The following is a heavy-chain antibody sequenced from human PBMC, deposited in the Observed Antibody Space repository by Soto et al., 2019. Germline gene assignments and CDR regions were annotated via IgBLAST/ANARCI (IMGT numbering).Heavy chain of an antibody. CDR3: ARDGYSSGGNWFDP. CDR1: GGSISSGGYY. V-gene: IGHV4-31*03. CDR2: IYYSGST. J-gene: IGHJ5*02. D-gene: IGHD6-25*01. Sequence: QVQLQESGPGLVKPSQTLSLTCTVSGGSISSGGYYWSWIRQHPGKGLEWIGYIYYSGSTYYNPSLKSRVTIAVDTSKNQFSLKLSSVTAADTAVYYCARDGYSSGGNWFDPWGQGTLVTVSS.